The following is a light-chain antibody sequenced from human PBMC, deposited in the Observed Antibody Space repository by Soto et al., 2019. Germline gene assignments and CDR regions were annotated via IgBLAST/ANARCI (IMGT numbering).Light chain of an antibody. Sequence: QSVLTQPPSVSGTPGQRVTISCSGTKSNIGSNTVNWYHQLPGTAPKLLIYSSDQRPSGVPDRFSGSKSGTSASLAISGLQSEDEGDYYCAAWDDSLNGPVFGGGTKVTVL. V-gene: IGLV1-44*01. CDR1: KSNIGSNT. CDR3: AAWDDSLNGPV. CDR2: SSD. J-gene: IGLJ2*01.